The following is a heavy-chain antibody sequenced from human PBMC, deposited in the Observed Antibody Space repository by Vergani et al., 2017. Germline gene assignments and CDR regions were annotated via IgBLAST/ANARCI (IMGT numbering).Heavy chain of an antibody. D-gene: IGHD4-17*01. CDR2: IYPGDSDT. CDR3: ARIPVTTLPYFYYGIDV. J-gene: IGHJ6*02. CDR1: GYSFTSYW. Sequence: EVQLVQSGAEVKKPGESLKISCKGSGYSFTSYWIGWVRQMPGKGLEWMGIIYPGDSDTRYSPSFQGQVTISAAKSIRTAYLQCSSLKASDTAMYYCARIPVTTLPYFYYGIDVWGQGTTGTVSS. V-gene: IGHV5-51*01.